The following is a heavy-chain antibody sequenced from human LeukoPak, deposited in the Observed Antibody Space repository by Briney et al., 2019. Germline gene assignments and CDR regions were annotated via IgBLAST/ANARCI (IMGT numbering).Heavy chain of an antibody. CDR1: GYTFTSYY. V-gene: IGHV1-46*01. J-gene: IGHJ6*03. CDR2: INPSGGST. CDR3: AREGASEQLVLGYYYYYVDV. Sequence: GASVKVSCKASGYTFTSYYMHWVRQAPGQGLEWMGIINPSGGSTSYAQKFQGRVTMTRDMSTSTVYMELSSLRSEDTAVYYCAREGASEQLVLGYYYYYVDVWGKGTTVTVSS. D-gene: IGHD6-6*01.